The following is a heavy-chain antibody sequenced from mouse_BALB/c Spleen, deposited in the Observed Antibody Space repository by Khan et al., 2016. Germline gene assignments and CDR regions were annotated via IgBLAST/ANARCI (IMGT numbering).Heavy chain of an antibody. CDR1: GYTFTSYW. D-gene: IGHD1-2*01. J-gene: IGHJ2*01. V-gene: IGHV1-7*01. Sequence: QVQLQQSGAELAKPGASVKMSCKASGYTFTSYWMHWVKQRPGQGLEWIGYINPSTGYTEYNQKFKDMATLTADKSSSTAYMQLSSLTSEDSAVYYCYYGYYWGQGTTLTVSS. CDR2: INPSTGYT. CDR3: YYGYY.